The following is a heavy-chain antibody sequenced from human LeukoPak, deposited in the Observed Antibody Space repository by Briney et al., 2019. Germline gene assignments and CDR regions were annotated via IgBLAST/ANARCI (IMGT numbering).Heavy chain of an antibody. CDR2: ISGSGARK. Sequence: GGSLRLSCAASGFTFSSYAMSWVRQAPGKGLEWVSAISGSGARKYYADSVKGRFTISRDNSKNTLYLQMNSLRAEDTALYYCAKNRFVEWLSYNWFDPWGQGTLVTVSS. CDR1: GFTFSSYA. CDR3: AKNRFVEWLSYNWFDP. V-gene: IGHV3-23*01. J-gene: IGHJ5*02. D-gene: IGHD3-3*01.